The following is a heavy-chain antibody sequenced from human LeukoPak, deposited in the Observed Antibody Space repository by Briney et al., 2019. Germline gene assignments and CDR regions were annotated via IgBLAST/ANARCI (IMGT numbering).Heavy chain of an antibody. V-gene: IGHV4-39*01. CDR3: ARPVERNRITISYDI. CDR1: GGSISSSSYY. D-gene: IGHD3-9*01. Sequence: PSETLSLTXSVSGGSISSSSYYWGGIRQPPGKGLEWIGSIYYSGSTYYNPSLKSRVSISVDTSKNQFSLKLSSVTAADTAVYYCARPVERNRITISYDIWGQGTMVTVSS. CDR2: IYYSGST. J-gene: IGHJ3*02.